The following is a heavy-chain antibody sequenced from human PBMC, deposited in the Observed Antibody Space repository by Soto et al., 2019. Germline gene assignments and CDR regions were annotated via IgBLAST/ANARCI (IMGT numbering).Heavy chain of an antibody. CDR3: ARVIPGDEAWFDP. CDR1: GYTFTNFG. Sequence: ASVKVSCNASGYTFTNFGVTWVLRAPGQGLEWMGWIIAYTDTQNYAQTIQGRDTITIDTSTSTAYIDLRSLTPADTTVYYCARVIPGDEAWFDPWGQGTLVTVSS. J-gene: IGHJ5*02. D-gene: IGHD2-2*01. CDR2: IIAYTDTQ. V-gene: IGHV1-18*01.